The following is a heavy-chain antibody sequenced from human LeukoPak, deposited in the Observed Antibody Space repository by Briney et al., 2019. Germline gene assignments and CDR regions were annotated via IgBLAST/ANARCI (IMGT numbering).Heavy chain of an antibody. D-gene: IGHD1-26*01. Sequence: PGGSLRLSCEASGFTFSSAWMSWVRQAPGKGLEWVGRIKSKPDGGTTDYAAPVKGRFTISRDDSKNTLYLQMNSLKTEDTAVSYCTTDLRWETAPDFWGQGTLVTVSS. CDR3: TTDLRWETAPDF. J-gene: IGHJ4*02. CDR1: GFTFSSAW. V-gene: IGHV3-15*01. CDR2: IKSKPDGGTT.